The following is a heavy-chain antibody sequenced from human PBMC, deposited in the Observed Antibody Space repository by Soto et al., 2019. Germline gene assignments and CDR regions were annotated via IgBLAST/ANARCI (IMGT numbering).Heavy chain of an antibody. J-gene: IGHJ4*02. CDR3: AKDAWTAAGTI. CDR2: ITNKLNNYAT. V-gene: IGHV3-73*01. Sequence: GGSLRLSCAASGFTFSGSAIHWVRQASGKGLEWVGRITNKLNNYATAYAASVTGRFTISRDDSKNMAFLQMNSLRAEDTAVYYCAKDAWTAAGTIWGQGTLVTVSS. D-gene: IGHD6-13*01. CDR1: GFTFSGSA.